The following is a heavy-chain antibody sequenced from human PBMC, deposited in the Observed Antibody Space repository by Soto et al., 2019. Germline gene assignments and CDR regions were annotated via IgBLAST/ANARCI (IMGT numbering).Heavy chain of an antibody. Sequence: DVQVLESGGGVIQPGGSLRLSCAASGFTFSTAAMTWLRQAPGKGLEWVAAISPSGGDSFYGDSVKGRFTISRDNSKNTLFLQIHSLRPEDSALYYCAKNQERELPRVIDFWGQGTLVTVSS. CDR3: AKNQERELPRVIDF. CDR1: GFTFSTAA. D-gene: IGHD1-7*01. J-gene: IGHJ4*02. CDR2: ISPSGGDS. V-gene: IGHV3-23*01.